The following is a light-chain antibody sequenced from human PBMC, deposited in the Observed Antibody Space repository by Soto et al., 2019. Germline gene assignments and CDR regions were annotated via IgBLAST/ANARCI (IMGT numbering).Light chain of an antibody. J-gene: IGKJ1*01. CDR3: QYWDDYSWT. CDR1: QSITDG. CDR2: KAS. V-gene: IGKV1-5*03. Sequence: DIQMTQSPSTLSASVGDRVTITCRASQSITDGLAWYQQKPGKARKFLIYKASNLEGGVPSRFSGSGSGTEFTLTISSVQPDDFATYYCQYWDDYSWTFGQGTKVEIK.